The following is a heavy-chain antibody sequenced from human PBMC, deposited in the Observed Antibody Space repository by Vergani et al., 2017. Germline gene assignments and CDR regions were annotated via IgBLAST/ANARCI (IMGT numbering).Heavy chain of an antibody. J-gene: IGHJ4*02. CDR2: ISSDGGST. Sequence: EVQLLESGGGLVQPGGSLRLSCAASGFTFSTYAMTWVRTAPGKGLEWGSTISSDGGSTYYADSVKCRFTISRDNSKNTLSLQMNSLTAQDTAIYYCAGPQVTSAYYYVGFDYWGQGILVTVSS. D-gene: IGHD3-22*01. CDR3: AGPQVTSAYYYVGFDY. CDR1: GFTFSTYA. V-gene: IGHV3-23*01.